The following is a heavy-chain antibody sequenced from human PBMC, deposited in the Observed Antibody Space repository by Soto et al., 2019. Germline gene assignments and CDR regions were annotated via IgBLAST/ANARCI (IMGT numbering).Heavy chain of an antibody. J-gene: IGHJ4*02. CDR2: ISGSGGST. D-gene: IGHD2-8*01. CDR3: AKDVVLMVYAIQGYLDY. Sequence: GGSLRLSCAASGFTFSSYAMSWVRQAPGKGLEWVSAISGSGGSTYYADSVKGRFTISGDNSKNTLYLQMNSLRAEDTAVYYCAKDVVLMVYAIQGYLDYWGQGTLVTVSS. V-gene: IGHV3-23*01. CDR1: GFTFSSYA.